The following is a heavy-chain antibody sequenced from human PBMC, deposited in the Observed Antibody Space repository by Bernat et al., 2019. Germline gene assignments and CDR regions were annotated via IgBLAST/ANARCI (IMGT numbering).Heavy chain of an antibody. CDR3: AREVGMGRFDY. V-gene: IGHV3-33*01. Sequence: QVHLVESGGGVVQPGRSLRLSCAASEFTFSSYVMHWVRQAPGKGLEWVAVIWYDGSNEYYADSVKGRFTISRVNSENTLYLQVNSLRAEDTAVYYCAREVGMGRFDYWGQGTLVTVSS. J-gene: IGHJ4*02. CDR1: EFTFSSYV. CDR2: IWYDGSNE. D-gene: IGHD1-26*01.